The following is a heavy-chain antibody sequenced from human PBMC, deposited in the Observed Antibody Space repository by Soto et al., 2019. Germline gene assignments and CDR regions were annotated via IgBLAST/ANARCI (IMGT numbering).Heavy chain of an antibody. CDR3: ASSAMANYGMDV. D-gene: IGHD5-18*01. Sequence: ASVKRSCKAAGSTFTKFSMHAVPQATGQGLEWMGIINPSGGSTSYAQKFQGRVTMTRDTSTSTVYMELSSLRSEDTAVYYWASSAMANYGMDVWGQGTTVTVSS. J-gene: IGHJ6*02. CDR2: INPSGGST. CDR1: GSTFTKFS. V-gene: IGHV1-46*01.